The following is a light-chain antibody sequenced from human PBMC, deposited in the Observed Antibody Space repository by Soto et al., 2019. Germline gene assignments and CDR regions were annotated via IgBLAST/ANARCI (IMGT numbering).Light chain of an antibody. Sequence: QSVLTQPPSASGTPGQRVTISCSGSSPNIGTNSVNWYQQVPGTAPKLLIYSNNRRPSGVPDRFSGSKSGTSASLAISGLQSEDEADYSCAAWDDSLNAVVFGGGTKLTVL. CDR3: AAWDDSLNAVV. CDR2: SNN. V-gene: IGLV1-44*01. J-gene: IGLJ2*01. CDR1: SPNIGTNS.